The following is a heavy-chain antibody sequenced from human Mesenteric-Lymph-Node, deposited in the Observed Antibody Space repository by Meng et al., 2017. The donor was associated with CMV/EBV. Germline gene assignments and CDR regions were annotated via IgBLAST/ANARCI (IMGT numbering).Heavy chain of an antibody. CDR2: INHSGST. CDR1: SFSGDS. CDR3: ARDYYYGSGSYYKSRWFDP. Sequence: SFSGDSWSWLRPPPGKGLEWIGEINHSGSTNYNPSLKSRVTISVDTSKNQFSLKLSSVTAADTAVYYCARDYYYGSGSYYKSRWFDPWGQGTLVTVSS. D-gene: IGHD3-10*01. V-gene: IGHV4-34*01. J-gene: IGHJ5*02.